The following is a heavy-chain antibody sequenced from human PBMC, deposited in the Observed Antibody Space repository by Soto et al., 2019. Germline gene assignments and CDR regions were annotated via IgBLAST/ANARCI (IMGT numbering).Heavy chain of an antibody. CDR1: GFSVSTSGVG. CDR2: IYWDDDK. V-gene: IGHV2-5*02. Sequence: QITLKESGPTLVKPTQTLTLTCTFSGFSVSTSGVGVAWIRQPPGKALEWLALIYWDDDKRYSPFLQSRVTITKDTPKTQVVLTMTNMDPVDTATYYCAHKGGRGAGMDVWGQGTTVTVSS. J-gene: IGHJ6*02. D-gene: IGHD2-15*01. CDR3: AHKGGRGAGMDV.